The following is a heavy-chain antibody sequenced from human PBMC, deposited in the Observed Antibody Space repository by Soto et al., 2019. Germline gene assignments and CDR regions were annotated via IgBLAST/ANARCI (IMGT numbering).Heavy chain of an antibody. CDR1: GGTFSSYS. CDR3: AREYCSGGSCFVDY. D-gene: IGHD2-15*01. V-gene: IGHV1-69*13. J-gene: IGHJ4*02. Sequence: GASVKVSCKASGGTFSSYSISWVRQAPGQGLEWMGGIIPIFGTANYAQKFQGRVTITADESTSTAYMELSSLRSEDTAVYYCAREYCSGGSCFVDYWGQGTLVTVSS. CDR2: IIPIFGTA.